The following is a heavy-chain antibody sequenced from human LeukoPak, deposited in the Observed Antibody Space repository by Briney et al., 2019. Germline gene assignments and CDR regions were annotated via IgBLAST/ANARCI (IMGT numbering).Heavy chain of an antibody. CDR3: ARDFVRGTSCPGDY. CDR2: INPSGGST. D-gene: IGHD2-2*01. J-gene: IGHJ4*02. CDR1: GYTCTSYY. Sequence: ASVKVSCKASGYTCTSYYRHWVRQAPGQGLEWVGIINPSGGSTSYAQKFQGRVTLTRDTSTSTVYMELSSLRPADTAVYYCARDFVRGTSCPGDYWGQGTLVTVSS. V-gene: IGHV1-46*01.